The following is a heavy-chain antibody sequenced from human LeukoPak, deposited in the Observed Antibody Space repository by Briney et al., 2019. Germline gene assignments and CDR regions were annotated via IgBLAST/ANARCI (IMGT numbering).Heavy chain of an antibody. V-gene: IGHV3-7*01. CDR1: GFSFSSHW. CDR2: IKEDGSEK. J-gene: IGHJ4*02. Sequence: PGGSLRLSCAASGFSFSSHWMSWVRQAPGKGLEWVANIKEDGSEKYYVESVKGRFTISRDNAKNSLYLQMNSLRAEDTAVYYCARKGSSSSYFDYWGQGTLVTVSS. D-gene: IGHD6-6*01. CDR3: ARKGSSSSYFDY.